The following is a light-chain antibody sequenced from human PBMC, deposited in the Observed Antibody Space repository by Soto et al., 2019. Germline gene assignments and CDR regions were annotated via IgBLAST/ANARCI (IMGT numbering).Light chain of an antibody. Sequence: EIVMTQSPATLSVSPGESAILSCRASQTLSNSFIAWYQHKPGQAPRLLVYDTSTRATGIPDRFSGSGSGTDFSLTISRLEPEDPAVYYCQQYDYLVTFGQGTKV. V-gene: IGKV3-20*01. CDR3: QQYDYLVT. CDR1: QTLSNSF. J-gene: IGKJ1*01. CDR2: DTS.